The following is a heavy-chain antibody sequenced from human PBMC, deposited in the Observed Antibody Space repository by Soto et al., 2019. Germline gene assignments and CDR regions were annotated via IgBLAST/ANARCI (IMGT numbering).Heavy chain of an antibody. J-gene: IGHJ4*02. CDR1: GGSISSYY. D-gene: IGHD4-17*01. Sequence: SETLSLTCTVSGGSISSYYWSWIRQPPGKGLEWIGYIYYSGSTNYNPSLKSRVTISVDTSKNQFSLKLSSVTAADTAVYYCARAPDYGGNSLPADFDYWGQGTLVTVSS. CDR2: IYYSGST. V-gene: IGHV4-59*01. CDR3: ARAPDYGGNSLPADFDY.